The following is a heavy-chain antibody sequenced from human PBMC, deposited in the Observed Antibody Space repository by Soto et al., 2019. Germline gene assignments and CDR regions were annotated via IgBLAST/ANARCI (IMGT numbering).Heavy chain of an antibody. J-gene: IGHJ4*02. D-gene: IGHD3-22*01. CDR2: IISNDDK. V-gene: IGHV2-26*01. Sequence: GPTLVNPTDTITLTCSVSGFSLTDTRMRVSWIRQAPGKALEWLAHIISNDDKSYSTYLKSRLTFSKDTSKSQVVLRMTNMDPVDTGRFYCARALFYSDSDGYYFEFHYWGPGAL. CDR1: GFSLTDTRMR. CDR3: ARALFYSDSDGYYFEFHY.